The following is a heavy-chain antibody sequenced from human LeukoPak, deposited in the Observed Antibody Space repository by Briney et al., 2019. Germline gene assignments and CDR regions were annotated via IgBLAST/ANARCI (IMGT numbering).Heavy chain of an antibody. CDR3: ARDWSSSWYPL. CDR1: GGSISSGGYY. V-gene: IGHV3-11*01. D-gene: IGHD6-13*01. J-gene: IGHJ4*02. Sequence: PSQTLSLTCTVSGGSISSGGYYWSWIRQHPGTGLEWVSYISSSGSTIYYAASVKGRFTISRDNAKNSLYLQMNRLRAEATAVYYCARDWSSSWYPLGGQGTLVTVSS. CDR2: ISSSGSTI.